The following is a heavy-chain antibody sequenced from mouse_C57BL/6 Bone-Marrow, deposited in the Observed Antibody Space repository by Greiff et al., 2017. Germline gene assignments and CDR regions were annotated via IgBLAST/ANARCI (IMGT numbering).Heavy chain of an antibody. CDR2: IHPSDSDT. D-gene: IGHD1-1*01. CDR3: AIWGTTVVAPSAMDY. V-gene: IGHV1-74*01. J-gene: IGHJ4*01. CDR1: GYTFTSYW. Sequence: VQLQQPGAELVKPGASVKVSCKASGYTFTSYWMHWVKQRPGQGLEWIGRIHPSDSDTNYNQKFKGKATLTVAKSSSTAYMQLSSLTSDDSAVYYCAIWGTTVVAPSAMDYWGQGTSVTVSS.